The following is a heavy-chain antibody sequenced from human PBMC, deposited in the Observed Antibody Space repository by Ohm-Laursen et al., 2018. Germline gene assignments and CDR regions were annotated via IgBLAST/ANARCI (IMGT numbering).Heavy chain of an antibody. Sequence: SLRLSCSASGFTFSSYGMHWVRQAPGKGLEWVAVISYDGSNKYYADSVKGRFTISRDNSKNTLYLQMNSLRAEDTAVYYCAKNRWDYGYYFDYWGQGTLVTVSS. CDR1: GFTFSSYG. J-gene: IGHJ4*02. V-gene: IGHV3-30*18. D-gene: IGHD3-16*01. CDR3: AKNRWDYGYYFDY. CDR2: ISYDGSNK.